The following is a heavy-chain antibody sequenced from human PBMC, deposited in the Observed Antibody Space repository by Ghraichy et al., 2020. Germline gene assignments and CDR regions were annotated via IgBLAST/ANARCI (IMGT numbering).Heavy chain of an antibody. V-gene: IGHV1-2*02. CDR3: ARMGTWLGYCSGGSCWPFDY. J-gene: IGHJ4*02. CDR2: INPNSGGT. CDR1: GYTFTGYY. D-gene: IGHD2-15*01. Sequence: GESLNISCKASGYTFTGYYMHWVRQAPGQGLEWMGWINPNSGGTNYAQKFQGRVTMTRDTSISTAYMELSRLRSDDTAVYYCARMGTWLGYCSGGSCWPFDYWGQGTLVTVSS.